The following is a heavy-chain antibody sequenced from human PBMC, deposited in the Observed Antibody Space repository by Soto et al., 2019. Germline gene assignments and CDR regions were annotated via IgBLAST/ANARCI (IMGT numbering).Heavy chain of an antibody. CDR1: GYTFTSYG. V-gene: IGHV1-18*01. J-gene: IGHJ6*01. Sequence: ASVKVSCKASGYTFTSYGITWVRQAPGQGLEWMGWISGFSGNTNYAQKVQGRVIMTIDTSTNTAYMELRSLRLDDTAVYYCARAGVGYASGWLDVLGQGTTVNVSS. D-gene: IGHD6-19*01. CDR2: ISGFSGNT. CDR3: ARAGVGYASGWLDV.